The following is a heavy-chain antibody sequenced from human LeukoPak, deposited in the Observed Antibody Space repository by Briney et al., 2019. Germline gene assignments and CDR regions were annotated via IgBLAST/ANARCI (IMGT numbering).Heavy chain of an antibody. Sequence: PSETLSLTCTVSGGSISSGDYYWSWIRQPPGKGLEWIGYIYYSGSTNYNPSLKSRVTISVDTSKNQFSLKLSSVTAADTAVYYCARGTGYSSSMYLSYWGQGTLVTVSS. D-gene: IGHD6-13*01. CDR1: GGSISSGDYY. J-gene: IGHJ4*02. CDR2: IYYSGST. CDR3: ARGTGYSSSMYLSY. V-gene: IGHV4-61*08.